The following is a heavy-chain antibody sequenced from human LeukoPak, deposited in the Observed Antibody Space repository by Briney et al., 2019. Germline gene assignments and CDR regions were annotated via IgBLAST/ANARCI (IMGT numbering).Heavy chain of an antibody. D-gene: IGHD3-9*01. CDR2: ISAYNGDT. Sequence: ASVKVSCKASGYTFTSYGISWVRQAPGQGLEWMGWISAYNGDTNYAQKLQGRVTMTTDTSTSTAYMELRSLRSDDTAVYYCARCDWLLYFYYFDYWGQGTLVTVSS. J-gene: IGHJ4*02. V-gene: IGHV1-18*01. CDR3: ARCDWLLYFYYFDY. CDR1: GYTFTSYG.